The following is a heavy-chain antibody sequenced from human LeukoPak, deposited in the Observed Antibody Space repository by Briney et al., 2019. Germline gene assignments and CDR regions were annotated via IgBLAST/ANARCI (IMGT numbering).Heavy chain of an antibody. CDR3: SADIFY. J-gene: IGHJ4*02. D-gene: IGHD3-9*01. Sequence: GGSLRLSCAASGFSFSSHGMSWVRQAPGKRLEWLGRIKSNSAGGTTEFAAPVKGRFSISRDDSKNTLFLEMNSLKTEDTAVYYCSADIFYWGQGTLVTVSS. CDR2: IKSNSAGGTT. V-gene: IGHV3-15*01. CDR1: GFSFSSHG.